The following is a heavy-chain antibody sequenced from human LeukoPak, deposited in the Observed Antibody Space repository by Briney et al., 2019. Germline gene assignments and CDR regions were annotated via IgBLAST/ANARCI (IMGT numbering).Heavy chain of an antibody. CDR3: ARERTDTSMDY. D-gene: IGHD5-18*01. CDR1: GGSISSGSYY. Sequence: SQTLSLTCTVSGGSISSGSYYWTWIRQPPGKGLKWIGRIYTSGSTNHNPSLKSRVTISLDTSKNQFSLKLISVTAADTAVYFCARERTDTSMDYWGQGTLVTVSS. J-gene: IGHJ4*02. V-gene: IGHV4-61*02. CDR2: IYTSGST.